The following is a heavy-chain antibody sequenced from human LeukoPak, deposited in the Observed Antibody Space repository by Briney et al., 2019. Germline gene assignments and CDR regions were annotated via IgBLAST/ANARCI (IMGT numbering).Heavy chain of an antibody. CDR2: FDPEDGET. J-gene: IGHJ4*02. D-gene: IGHD3-10*01. V-gene: IGHV1-24*01. Sequence: ASVKVSCKVSAYTLTELSMHWVRQAPGKGLEWMGGFDPEDGETIYAQKFQGRVTMTEDTSTDTAYMELSSLRSEDTAVYYCATDYYGSGSYPRNWGQGTLVTVSS. CDR3: ATDYYGSGSYPRN. CDR1: AYTLTELS.